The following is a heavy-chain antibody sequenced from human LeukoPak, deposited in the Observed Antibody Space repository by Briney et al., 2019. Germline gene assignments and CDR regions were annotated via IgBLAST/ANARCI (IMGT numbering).Heavy chain of an antibody. J-gene: IGHJ6*02. CDR1: GGTFSSYT. CDR2: IIPIRGIA. CDR3: AIDPSTSHYYVGMDV. D-gene: IGHD2-2*01. V-gene: IGHV1-69*04. Sequence: SVKVSCKASGGTFSSYTISWVRQAPGQGLEWMGRIIPIRGIANYAQKFQGRVTIIADKSTSTAYMELSSLRSEDTAVYYCAIDPSTSHYYVGMDVWGQGTTVTVSS.